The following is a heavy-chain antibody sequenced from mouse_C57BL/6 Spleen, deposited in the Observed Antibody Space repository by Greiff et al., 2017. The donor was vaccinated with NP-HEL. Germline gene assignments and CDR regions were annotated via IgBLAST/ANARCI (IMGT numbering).Heavy chain of an antibody. CDR3: ARSGYSNYVYWYFDV. J-gene: IGHJ1*03. CDR1: GYTFTSYW. CDR2: INPSNGGT. V-gene: IGHV1-53*01. Sequence: QVQLQQPGTELVKPGASVKLSCKASGYTFTSYWMHWVKQRPGQGLEWIGNINPSNGGTNYNEKFKSKATLTVDKSSSTAYVQLSSLTSEDSAVYYCARSGYSNYVYWYFDVWGTGTTVTVSS. D-gene: IGHD2-5*01.